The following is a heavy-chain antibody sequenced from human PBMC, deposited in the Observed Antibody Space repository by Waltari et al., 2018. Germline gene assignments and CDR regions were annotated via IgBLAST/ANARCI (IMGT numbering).Heavy chain of an antibody. CDR2: IYYSRSA. D-gene: IGHD3-10*01. Sequence: QVQLQESGPGLVKPSETLSLTCTVSGGSISSYYWTWIRQPPGKGLEWIGYIYYSRSANYNPSLKSRVTISVDTSKNQFSLKLSSVTAADTAVYSCARFGEDYGMDVWGQGTTVTVSS. J-gene: IGHJ6*02. CDR3: ARFGEDYGMDV. CDR1: GGSISSYY. V-gene: IGHV4-59*01.